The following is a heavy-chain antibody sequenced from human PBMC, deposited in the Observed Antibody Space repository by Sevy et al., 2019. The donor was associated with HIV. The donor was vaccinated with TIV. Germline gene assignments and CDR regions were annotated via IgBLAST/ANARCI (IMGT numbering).Heavy chain of an antibody. Sequence: GGSLRLSCAASGFTFSSYGMHWVRQAPGKGLEWVAFIRYDGSNKYYANSVKGRFTISRDNSKNTLYLPMNSLRAEDTAEYYCAKVPAGGTTLYYYYYMDVWGKGTTVTVSS. CDR3: AKVPAGGTTLYYYYYMDV. V-gene: IGHV3-30*02. CDR2: IRYDGSNK. CDR1: GFTFSSYG. J-gene: IGHJ6*03. D-gene: IGHD1-7*01.